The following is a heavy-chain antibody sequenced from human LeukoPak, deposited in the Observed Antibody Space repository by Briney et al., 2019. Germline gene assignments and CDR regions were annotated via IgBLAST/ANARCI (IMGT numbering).Heavy chain of an antibody. D-gene: IGHD5-18*01. CDR1: GFTFSSYG. V-gene: IGHV3-30*03. CDR2: ISYDGSNK. J-gene: IGHJ4*02. CDR3: ARGIGQRGYSSALDY. Sequence: GGSLRLSCAASGFTFSSYGMHWVRQAPGKGLEWVAVISYDGSNKYYADSVKGRFTISRDNSKNTLYLQMNSLRAEDTAVYYCARGIGQRGYSSALDYWGQGTLVTVSS.